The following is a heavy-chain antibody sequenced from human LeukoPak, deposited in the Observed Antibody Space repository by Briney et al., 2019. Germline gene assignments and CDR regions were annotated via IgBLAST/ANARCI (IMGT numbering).Heavy chain of an antibody. J-gene: IGHJ4*02. CDR1: GFTFSSYW. CDR2: IKEDGSEK. V-gene: IGHV3-7*01. Sequence: GGSLTLSCAASGFTFSSYWMSWVRQAPGKGLEWVASIKEDGSEKYYVDSVKGRFTISRDNAKNSVYLQMNNLRAEDTAVYYCARDWSDGFDYWGQGTLVTVSS. CDR3: ARDWSDGFDY. D-gene: IGHD3-3*01.